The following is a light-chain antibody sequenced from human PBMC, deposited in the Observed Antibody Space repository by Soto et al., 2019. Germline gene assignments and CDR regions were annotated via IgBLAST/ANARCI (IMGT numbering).Light chain of an antibody. J-gene: IGLJ1*01. CDR2: EVS. Sequence: QSALTQPASVSGSPGQSITISCTGTSSDVGGYNSVSWYQQPPGKAPKLMIYEVSNRPSGVSNRFSGSKSGNTASLTISGLQAEDEADYYCSSYTSSSYYVFGTGTKV. CDR1: SSDVGGYNS. V-gene: IGLV2-14*01. CDR3: SSYTSSSYYV.